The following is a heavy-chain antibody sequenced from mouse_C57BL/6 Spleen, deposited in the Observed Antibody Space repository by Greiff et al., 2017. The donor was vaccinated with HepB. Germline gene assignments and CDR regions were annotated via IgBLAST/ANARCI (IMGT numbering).Heavy chain of an antibody. CDR1: GFTLSSYA. Sequence: EVQRVESGGGLVKPGGSLKLSCAASGFTLSSYAMSWVRQTPEKRLEWVATISDGGSYTYYPDNVKGRFTISRDNAKNNLYLQMSHLKSEDTAMYYCAREDTAQARAMDYWGQGTSVTVSS. D-gene: IGHD3-2*02. CDR3: AREDTAQARAMDY. J-gene: IGHJ4*01. V-gene: IGHV5-4*01. CDR2: ISDGGSYT.